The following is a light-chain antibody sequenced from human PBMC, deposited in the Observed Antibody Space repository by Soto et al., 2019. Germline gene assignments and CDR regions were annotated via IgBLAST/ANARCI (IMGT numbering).Light chain of an antibody. CDR1: QSISSN. Sequence: ASQSISSNLAWYQQKPGQSPRLLMFRTSSRATGFPSNFRGSGSGTEFTLTISSLQPEDFATYYCQQYNSYPWTFGQGTKVDIK. J-gene: IGKJ1*01. CDR2: RTS. CDR3: QQYNSYPWT. V-gene: IGKV3-15*01.